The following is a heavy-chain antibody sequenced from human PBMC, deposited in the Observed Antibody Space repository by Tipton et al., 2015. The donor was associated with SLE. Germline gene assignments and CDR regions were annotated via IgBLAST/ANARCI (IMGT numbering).Heavy chain of an antibody. Sequence: SLRLSCTASGFTFDDYAIHWVRQPPGKGLEWVAIIWYDASTKYYADSVKGRFTISRDNSKNSLYLQMNSLRVEDTAVYYCARVPDSSGLWTYFQHWGQGTLVTVSS. V-gene: IGHV3-33*08. CDR3: ARVPDSSGLWTYFQH. CDR1: GFTFDDYA. J-gene: IGHJ1*01. CDR2: IWYDASTK. D-gene: IGHD6-25*01.